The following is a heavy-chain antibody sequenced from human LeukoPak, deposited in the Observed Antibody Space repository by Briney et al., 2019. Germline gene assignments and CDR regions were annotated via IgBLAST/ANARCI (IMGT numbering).Heavy chain of an antibody. Sequence: GEPLKISCTASEYSFTTYWIGGAGQMPGRGLKWMGLIYPGDSKNKYNPSLQGQVTLSVDKSISTACLQWSRLKASDTAIYYCARRVTPTGIDVWGQGTTVTVSS. J-gene: IGHJ6*02. CDR2: IYPGDSKN. D-gene: IGHD2-21*02. V-gene: IGHV5-51*01. CDR1: EYSFTTYW. CDR3: ARRVTPTGIDV.